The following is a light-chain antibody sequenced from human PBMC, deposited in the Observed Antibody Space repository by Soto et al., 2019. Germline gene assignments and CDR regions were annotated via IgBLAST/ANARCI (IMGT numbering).Light chain of an antibody. J-gene: IGKJ5*01. Sequence: ETVLTHSPGTLSLSPGEGATLSFSSTQAVYSSLLAWYQQKPGQAPRLLIYGASSRATGIPDRFIGSGSRTDFTLSISRLEVEDFAVYHCQQYGNAPITFGQGTRLEIK. CDR3: QQYGNAPIT. V-gene: IGKV3-20*01. CDR1: QAVYSSL. CDR2: GAS.